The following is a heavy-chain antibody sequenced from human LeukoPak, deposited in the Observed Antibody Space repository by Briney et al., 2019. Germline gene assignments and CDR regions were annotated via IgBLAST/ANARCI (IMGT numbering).Heavy chain of an antibody. CDR2: IYSGGST. J-gene: IGHJ4*02. CDR3: ARGCVVTPVPFDY. Sequence: GGSLRLSCAASGFTVSSNYMSWVRQAPGKGLEWVSVIYSGGSTYYADSVKGRFTISRDNSKNTLYLQMNSLRAEDTAVYYCARGCVVTPVPFDYWGQGTLVTVSS. D-gene: IGHD4-23*01. CDR1: GFTVSSNY. V-gene: IGHV3-66*01.